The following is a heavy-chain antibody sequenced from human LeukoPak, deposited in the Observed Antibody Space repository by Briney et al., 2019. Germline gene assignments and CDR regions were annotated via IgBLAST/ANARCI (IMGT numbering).Heavy chain of an antibody. CDR2: IYTSGST. J-gene: IGHJ6*02. CDR3: ARGRGYYYSGMDV. Sequence: SQTLSLTCTVSFGSIISCSYYWRWIRQPAGKGVEWVGRIYTSGSTNYNPSLKSRVTISVDTSKTPFSLKMSSVTAAATAVYYCARGRGYYYSGMDVWGQGTPVTVSS. V-gene: IGHV4-61*02. CDR1: FGSIISCSYY.